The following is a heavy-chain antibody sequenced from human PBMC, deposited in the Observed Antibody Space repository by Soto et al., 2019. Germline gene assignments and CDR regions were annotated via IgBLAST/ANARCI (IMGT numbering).Heavy chain of an antibody. CDR1: GGSISSSNW. D-gene: IGHD1-26*01. Sequence: QVQLQESGPGLVKPSGTLSLTCAVSGGSISSSNWWSWVRQPPRKGLAGIGDIYHRGSTNDTPSLRSCVALSADRSRPLFAVQVRSVTAAATAVYYWARVRGSFSNGVGVWGQGTTVTV. V-gene: IGHV4-4*02. CDR2: IYHRGST. CDR3: ARVRGSFSNGVGV. J-gene: IGHJ6*02.